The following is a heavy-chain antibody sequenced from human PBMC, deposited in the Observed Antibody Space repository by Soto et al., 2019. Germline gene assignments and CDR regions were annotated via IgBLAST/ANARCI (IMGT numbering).Heavy chain of an antibody. CDR1: GFTFSSYL. V-gene: IGHV3-7*01. CDR2: VNQDGSEI. CDR3: ARGRSLLWFGEP. Sequence: EVQLVESGGGLVQPGGSLKLSCAASGFTFSSYLMSWVRQAPGQGLVWVANVNQDGSEIYYVDSVRGRFTISRDNAENSLYLQMNSLRAEDTAVYYCARGRSLLWFGEPRGQGTLVTVSS. D-gene: IGHD3-10*01. J-gene: IGHJ4*02.